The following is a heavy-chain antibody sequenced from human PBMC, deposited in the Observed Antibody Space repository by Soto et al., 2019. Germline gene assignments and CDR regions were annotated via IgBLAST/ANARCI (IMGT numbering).Heavy chain of an antibody. J-gene: IGHJ4*02. CDR2: IYYSGST. CDR1: GGSISRRDYY. D-gene: IGHD3-22*01. V-gene: IGHV4-31*03. CDR3: ASSDSRGWPFLVDY. Sequence: QVQLQESGPGLVKPSQTLSLTCTVSGGSISRRDYYWSWIRQHPGKGLEWIGDIYYSGSTYYNPSLKSRVTMSVDTSKDQRSPKLSSLTAADTAVYYCASSDSRGWPFLVDYWGQGILVTVSS.